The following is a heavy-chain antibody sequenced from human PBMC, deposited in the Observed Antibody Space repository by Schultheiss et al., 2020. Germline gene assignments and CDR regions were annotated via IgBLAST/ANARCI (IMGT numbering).Heavy chain of an antibody. Sequence: GGSLRLSCAASGFTFSSYAMHWVRQAPGKGLEWVAVISYDGSNKYYADSVKGRFTISRDNSKNTLYLQMNSLRAEDTAVYYCARQWLVLGAFDIWGQGTMVTVSS. V-gene: IGHV3-30-3*01. D-gene: IGHD6-19*01. CDR3: ARQWLVLGAFDI. CDR1: GFTFSSYA. CDR2: ISYDGSNK. J-gene: IGHJ3*02.